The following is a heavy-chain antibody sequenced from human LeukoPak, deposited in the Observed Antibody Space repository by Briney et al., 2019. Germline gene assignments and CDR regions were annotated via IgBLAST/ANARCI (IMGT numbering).Heavy chain of an antibody. CDR2: IGISSNKI. CDR1: GFTLRSYT. D-gene: IGHD5-18*01. V-gene: IGHV3-21*01. Sequence: PGGSLRLSCAASGFTLRSYTMNWVRQAPGKGLEWVSSIGISSNKIYYADSVKGRFIISRDNAKNSVYLQMNSLRAEDMAVYYCAKDQYSYGPDYYYYGMDVWGQGTTVTVSS. J-gene: IGHJ6*02. CDR3: AKDQYSYGPDYYYYGMDV.